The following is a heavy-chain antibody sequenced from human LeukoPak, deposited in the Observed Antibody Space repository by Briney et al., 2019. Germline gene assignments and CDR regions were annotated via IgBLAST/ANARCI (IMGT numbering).Heavy chain of an antibody. CDR3: ARVRGQYSSGWYSY. D-gene: IGHD6-19*01. CDR1: GFTFSSYA. V-gene: IGHV3-30-3*01. CDR2: ISYDGSNK. J-gene: IGHJ4*02. Sequence: PGGSLRLSCAASGFTFSSYARHWVRQPPGKGLEWVTVISYDGSNKYYADSVKGRFTISRDNSKNTLYLQMNSLRAEDTAVYYCARVRGQYSSGWYSYWGQGTLVAVSS.